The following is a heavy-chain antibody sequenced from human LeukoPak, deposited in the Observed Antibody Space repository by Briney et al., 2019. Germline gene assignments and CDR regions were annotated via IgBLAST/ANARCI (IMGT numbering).Heavy chain of an antibody. D-gene: IGHD5-18*01. CDR2: IWYDGSNK. J-gene: IGHJ4*02. CDR3: AKDERGYSYGLIDY. V-gene: IGHV3-33*06. CDR1: GFTFSSYG. Sequence: PGRSLRLSCAASGFTFSSYGMHWVRQAPGKGREWVAVIWYDGSNKYYADSVKGRFTISRDNSKNTLYLQMNSLRAEDTAVYYCAKDERGYSYGLIDYWGQGTLVTVSS.